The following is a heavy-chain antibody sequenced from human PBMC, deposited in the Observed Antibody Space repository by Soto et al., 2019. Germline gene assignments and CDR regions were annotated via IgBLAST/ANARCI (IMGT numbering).Heavy chain of an antibody. CDR3: AREGAYYDSSLFAFDI. Sequence: EVQLVESGGGLAQPGGSVRLSCAASGFTFSSYEMNWVRQAPGKTLEWVSYISSGGDSSYYADSVKGRFTISRDNAKNSLSLQMNSLRVEDTAVYYCAREGAYYDSSLFAFDIWGQGTMVTVSS. J-gene: IGHJ3*02. CDR1: GFTFSSYE. V-gene: IGHV3-48*03. D-gene: IGHD3-22*01. CDR2: ISSGGDSS.